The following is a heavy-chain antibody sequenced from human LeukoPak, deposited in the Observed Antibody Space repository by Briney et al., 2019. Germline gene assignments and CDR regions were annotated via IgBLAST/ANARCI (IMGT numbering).Heavy chain of an antibody. D-gene: IGHD2-15*01. Sequence: GGSLRLSCAASGFTVSSNYISWVRQAPGKGLEWVSVIYSGVSIYYADSVKCRFTISRDNSKITLYLQMNSLRAEVTAVFFFARRVAVYWYFDLWGRGTPVTVSS. CDR3: ARRVAVYWYFDL. J-gene: IGHJ2*01. CDR2: IYSGVSI. CDR1: GFTVSSNY. V-gene: IGHV3-66*01.